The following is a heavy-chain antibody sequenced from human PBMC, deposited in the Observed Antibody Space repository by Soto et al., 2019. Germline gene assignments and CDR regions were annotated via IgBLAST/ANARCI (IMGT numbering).Heavy chain of an antibody. CDR3: ARDPSTVTTNYYYYYYMDV. Sequence: QVQLVESGGGVVQPGRSLRLSCAASGFTFSSYGMHWVRQAPGKGLEWVAVIWYDGSNKYYADSVKGRFTISRDNSKNTLYLQINSLRAEDTAVYYCARDPSTVTTNYYYYYYMDVWGKGTTVTVSS. CDR1: GFTFSSYG. V-gene: IGHV3-33*01. J-gene: IGHJ6*03. CDR2: IWYDGSNK. D-gene: IGHD4-17*01.